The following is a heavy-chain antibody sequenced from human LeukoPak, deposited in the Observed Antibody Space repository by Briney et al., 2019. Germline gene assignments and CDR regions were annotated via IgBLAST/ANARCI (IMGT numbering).Heavy chain of an antibody. CDR3: AKGPQLHSGYHPDX. V-gene: IGHV3-23*01. Sequence: PGGSLSLSCAASGFTFSSSAMTWVRQAPGKGLEWVSTITGSDDKTYYADSVKGRFTISRDFSKNMVHLQMNSLRVEDTAIHYCAKGPQLHSGYHPDXXGQGXXXTV. D-gene: IGHD5-12*01. CDR1: GFTFSSSA. J-gene: IGHJ4*02. CDR2: ITGSDDKT.